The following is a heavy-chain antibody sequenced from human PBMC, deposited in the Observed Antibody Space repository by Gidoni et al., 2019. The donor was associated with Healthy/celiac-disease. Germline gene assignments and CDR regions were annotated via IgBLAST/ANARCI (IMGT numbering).Heavy chain of an antibody. V-gene: IGHV1-24*01. CDR3: AQQPRYCSGGSCSTPYYYGMDV. CDR1: GYTLTELS. D-gene: IGHD2-15*01. Sequence: QVQLVQSGAEVKKPGASVQVSCKVSGYTLTELSLHCVRQAPGKGLEWMGGFDPEDGETIYAQKFQGRVTMTEDTATDTAYMELSSLRSEDTAVYYCAQQPRYCSGGSCSTPYYYGMDVWGQGTTVTVSS. J-gene: IGHJ6*02. CDR2: FDPEDGET.